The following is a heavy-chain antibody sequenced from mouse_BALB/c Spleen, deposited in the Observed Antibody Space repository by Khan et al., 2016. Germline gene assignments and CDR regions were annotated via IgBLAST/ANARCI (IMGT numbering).Heavy chain of an antibody. CDR2: IRLKSHNNAT. J-gene: IGHJ3*01. CDR1: GFTFSNYW. Sequence: EVKLEESGGGLVQPGGSMKLSCVASGFTFSNYWMNWVRQSPEKGLEWVAEIRLKSHNNATHYAESVKGRFTISRDDSKSSVYLQMNNLRAEDTGIYYGTTGFAYWGQGTLVTVSA. V-gene: IGHV6-6*02. CDR3: TTGFAY.